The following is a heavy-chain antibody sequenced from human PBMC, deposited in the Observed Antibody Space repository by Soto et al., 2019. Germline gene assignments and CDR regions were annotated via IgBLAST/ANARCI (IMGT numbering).Heavy chain of an antibody. J-gene: IGHJ4*02. CDR3: ARVERGEAYYYDSSGYYSH. CDR2: IYYSGST. D-gene: IGHD3-22*01. Sequence: SETLSLTCTVSGGSVSSGSYYWSWIRQPPGKGLEWIGYIYYSGSTNHNPSLKSRVTISVDKSKNQFPLKLSSVTAADTAVYYCARVERGEAYYYDSSGYYSHWGQGTLVTVSS. CDR1: GGSVSSGSYY. V-gene: IGHV4-61*01.